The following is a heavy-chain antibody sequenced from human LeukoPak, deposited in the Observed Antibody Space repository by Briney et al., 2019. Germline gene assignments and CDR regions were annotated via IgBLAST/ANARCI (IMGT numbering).Heavy chain of an antibody. CDR3: AREGYDSKKDDAFDI. CDR2: ISAYNGNT. CDR1: GYTFTSYG. Sequence: ASVRVSCKASGYTFTSYGISWVRQAPGQGLEWMGWISAYNGNTNYAQKLQGRVTMTTDTSTSTAYMELRSLRSDDTAVYYCAREGYDSKKDDAFDIWGQGTMVTVSS. J-gene: IGHJ3*02. V-gene: IGHV1-18*01. D-gene: IGHD3-22*01.